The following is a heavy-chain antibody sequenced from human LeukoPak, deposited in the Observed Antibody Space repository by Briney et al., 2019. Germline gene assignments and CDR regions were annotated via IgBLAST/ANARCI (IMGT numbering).Heavy chain of an antibody. V-gene: IGHV4-59*01. CDR1: GGSISSYY. CDR3: ARGRQDIVVVPAAFGFDP. J-gene: IGHJ5*02. CDR2: IYYSGSA. Sequence: SETLSLTCTVSGGSISSYYWSWIRQPPGKGLEWIGYIYYSGSANYNPSLKSRVTISVDTSKNQFSLKLSSVTAADTAVYYCARGRQDIVVVPAAFGFDPWGQGTLVTVSS. D-gene: IGHD2-2*01.